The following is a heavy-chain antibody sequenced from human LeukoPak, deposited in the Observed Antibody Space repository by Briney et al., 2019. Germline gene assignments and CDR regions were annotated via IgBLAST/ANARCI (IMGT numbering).Heavy chain of an antibody. CDR2: MNPNSGNT. J-gene: IGHJ6*02. V-gene: IGHV1-8*01. CDR1: GYTFTSYD. D-gene: IGHD5-18*01. Sequence: ASVKVSCKASGYTFTSYDINWVRQATGQGLEWMGWMNPNSGNTGYAQKFQGRVTMTRNTSISTAYMELSSLRSEDTAVYYCARGTLSAMNLLGLYYGMGVWGQGTTVTVSS. CDR3: ARGTLSAMNLLGLYYGMGV.